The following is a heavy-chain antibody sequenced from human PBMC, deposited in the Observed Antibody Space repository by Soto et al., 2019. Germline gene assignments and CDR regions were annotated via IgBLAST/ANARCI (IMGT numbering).Heavy chain of an antibody. D-gene: IGHD1-7*01. J-gene: IGHJ5*02. CDR3: ATLRQNWNYFDP. Sequence: PSETLSLTCAVYGGSFSGYYWSWIRQPPGKGLEWIGEINHSGSTNYNPSLKSRVTISVDTSKNQFSLKLSSVTAADTAVYYCATLRQNWNYFDPWAQGTPVTVSS. CDR2: INHSGST. V-gene: IGHV4-34*01. CDR1: GGSFSGYY.